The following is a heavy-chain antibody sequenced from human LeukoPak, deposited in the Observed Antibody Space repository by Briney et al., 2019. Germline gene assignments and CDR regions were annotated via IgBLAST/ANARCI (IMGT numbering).Heavy chain of an antibody. CDR1: GGSISSGNSY. Sequence: PSETLSLTCTVSGGSISSGNSYWGWVRQPPGKGLEWIGSIDNSGNTYYNPSLKSRVTISVDTSKNQFSLKLSSVTAADTAVYYCAIPSGTYSGYGLGFDYWGQGTLVTVSS. CDR3: AIPSGTYSGYGLGFDY. J-gene: IGHJ4*02. D-gene: IGHD5-12*01. CDR2: IDNSGNT. V-gene: IGHV4-39*07.